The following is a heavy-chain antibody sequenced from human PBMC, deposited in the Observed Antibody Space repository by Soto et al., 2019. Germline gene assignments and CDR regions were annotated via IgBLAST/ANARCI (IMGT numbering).Heavy chain of an antibody. J-gene: IGHJ4*02. V-gene: IGHV5-10-1*01. CDR2: IDPTDSYT. CDR3: AKGLAGAASDY. Sequence: GESLKISCQASGYSFTTYWISWVRQMPGKGLECMGRIDPTDSYTDYGPSFEGHVTMSVDRSINTAYLEWSSLKASDSAMYYCAKGLAGAASDYWGQGTLAIVSS. CDR1: GYSFTTYW. D-gene: IGHD6-13*01.